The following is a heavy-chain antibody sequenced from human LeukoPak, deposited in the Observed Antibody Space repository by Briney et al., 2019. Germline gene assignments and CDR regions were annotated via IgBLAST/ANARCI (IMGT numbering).Heavy chain of an antibody. CDR2: IWYDGSNK. J-gene: IGHJ6*02. Sequence: GGSLRLSCAASGFTFSSYGMHWVRQAPGKGLEWVAVIWYDGSNKYYADSVKGRFTISRDNSKNTLYLQMNSLRAEDTAVYYCARDGGYCSGGSCAYGMDVWGQGTTVTVSS. V-gene: IGHV3-33*01. CDR1: GFTFSSYG. D-gene: IGHD2-15*01. CDR3: ARDGGYCSGGSCAYGMDV.